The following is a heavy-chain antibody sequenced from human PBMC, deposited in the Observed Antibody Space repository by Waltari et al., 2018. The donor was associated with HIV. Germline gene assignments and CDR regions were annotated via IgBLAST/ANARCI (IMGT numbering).Heavy chain of an antibody. J-gene: IGHJ3*02. CDR3: ARGGGSSGPDAFDI. CDR2: INHSGST. V-gene: IGHV4-34*01. CDR1: GGSFSGYY. Sequence: QVQLQQWGAGLLKPSETLSLTCAVYGGSFSGYYWSWIRQPPGKGLEWIGEINHSGSTNYHPSLKSRVTISVDTSKNQFSLKLSSVTAADTAVYYCARGGGSSGPDAFDIWGQGTMVTVSS. D-gene: IGHD3-3*01.